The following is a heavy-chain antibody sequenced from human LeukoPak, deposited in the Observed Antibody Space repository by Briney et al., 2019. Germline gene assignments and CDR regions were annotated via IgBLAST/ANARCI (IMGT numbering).Heavy chain of an antibody. CDR1: GYTFTSYG. V-gene: IGHV1-18*01. D-gene: IGHD6-13*01. J-gene: IGHJ4*02. CDR2: ISAYNGNT. Sequence: ASVKVSCKASGYTFTSYGISWVRQAPGQGLEWMGWISAYNGNTNYAQKLQGRVTMTTDTSTSTAYMELRSLRSDDTAVYYCARATPGIAAAGKRGNFDYCGQGTLVTVSS. CDR3: ARATPGIAAAGKRGNFDY.